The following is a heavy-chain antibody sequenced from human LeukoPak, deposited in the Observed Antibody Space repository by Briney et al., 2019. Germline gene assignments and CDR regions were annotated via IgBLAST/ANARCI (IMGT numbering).Heavy chain of an antibody. D-gene: IGHD3-10*01. CDR2: ISSSSSTI. Sequence: PGGSLRLSCAASGFTFSSYSMNWVRQAPGKGLEWVSYISSSSSTIYYADSVKGRFTISRDNAKNSLYLQMNSLRDEDTAVYYCARDRSITRRWSGWFDPWGQGTLVTVSS. V-gene: IGHV3-48*02. J-gene: IGHJ5*02. CDR3: ARDRSITRRWSGWFDP. CDR1: GFTFSSYS.